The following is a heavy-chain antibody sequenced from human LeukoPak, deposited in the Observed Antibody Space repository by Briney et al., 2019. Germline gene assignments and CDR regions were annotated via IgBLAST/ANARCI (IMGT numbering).Heavy chain of an antibody. V-gene: IGHV4-4*07. J-gene: IGHJ4*02. CDR1: GGSISTYV. D-gene: IGHD3-10*01. Sequence: PSETLSLTCTVSGGSISTYVWSWIRQTAGKGLEWIGRISDSGSTRYNPSLKSRVTMSVDTSKNQFSLKLDSVTAADTAVYYCARAVGGDGSGSLWGPGTLVTVSS. CDR2: ISDSGST. CDR3: ARAVGGDGSGSL.